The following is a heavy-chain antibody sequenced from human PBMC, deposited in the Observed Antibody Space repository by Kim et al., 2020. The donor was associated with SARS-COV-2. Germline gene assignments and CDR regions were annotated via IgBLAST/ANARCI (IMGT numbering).Heavy chain of an antibody. V-gene: IGHV3-23*01. CDR2: ISGSGGST. CDR3: AKRAMKQQLEGDAIDI. Sequence: GGSLRLSCAASGFTFSSYAMSWVRQAPGKGLEWVSAISGSGGSTYYADSVKGRFTISRDNSKNTLYLQMNSLRAEDTAVYFCAKRAMKQQLEGDAIDIWGQGAMVSVSS. D-gene: IGHD6-13*01. CDR1: GFTFSSYA. J-gene: IGHJ3*02.